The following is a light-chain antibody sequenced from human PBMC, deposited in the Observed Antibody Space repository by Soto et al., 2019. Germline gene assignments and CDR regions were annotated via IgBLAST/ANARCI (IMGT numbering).Light chain of an antibody. CDR3: QQYNHFWT. J-gene: IGKJ1*01. V-gene: IGKV3-15*01. Sequence: EIVMTQSPATLSVSPGERATLSCRASQSVSSNLAWYQQKPGQAPRLLIYGASTRATGIPARFSGSGSGTEFTLTISSLQSEDFEVYYCQQYNHFWTFGQGTQVEIK. CDR1: QSVSSN. CDR2: GAS.